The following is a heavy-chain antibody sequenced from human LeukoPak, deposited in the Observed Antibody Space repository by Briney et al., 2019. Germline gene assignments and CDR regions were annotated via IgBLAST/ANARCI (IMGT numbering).Heavy chain of an antibody. J-gene: IGHJ4*02. Sequence: SETLSLTCTVSGGSISSSSYYWGWIRQPPGKGLEWIGNIYYSGSTYYNPSLKSRVTISVDTSKNQFSLKVSSVTAADTAVYYCARTPSNGYFDYWGQGTLVTVSS. CDR3: ARTPSNGYFDY. D-gene: IGHD5-18*01. CDR2: IYYSGST. CDR1: GGSISSSSYY. V-gene: IGHV4-39*07.